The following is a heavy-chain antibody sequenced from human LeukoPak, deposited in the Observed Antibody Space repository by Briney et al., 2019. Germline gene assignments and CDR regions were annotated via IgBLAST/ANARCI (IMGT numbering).Heavy chain of an antibody. J-gene: IGHJ4*02. D-gene: IGHD1-26*01. Sequence: PGGSLRLSCAASGFTFSNAWMSWVRQAPGEGLQWVANIMEEESEKDYVDSGKGRFTISRDDAENSLDLRVTSRRVEDTAVYYCAAYRGAHHKTFDYWGRGTLVTGSS. CDR1: GFTFSNAW. V-gene: IGHV3-7*03. CDR3: AAYRGAHHKTFDY. CDR2: IMEEESEK.